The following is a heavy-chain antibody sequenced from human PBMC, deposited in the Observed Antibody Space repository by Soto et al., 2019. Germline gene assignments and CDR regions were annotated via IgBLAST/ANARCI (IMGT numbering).Heavy chain of an antibody. CDR3: AIGEDCSGSRCENTAWLNY. D-gene: IGHD2-15*01. CDR1: GYTFTSYD. CDR2: MNPNSGNT. J-gene: IGHJ4*02. V-gene: IGHV1-8*02. Sequence: QVQLVQSGAEVKKPGASVKVSCEASGYTFTSYDINWVRQATGQGPEWMGWMNPNSGNTGYAPKFQGRVTMTRDTYIRTAYMDLSSLGSEDTAVYYCAIGEDCSGSRCENTAWLNYWGQGTLVTVSS.